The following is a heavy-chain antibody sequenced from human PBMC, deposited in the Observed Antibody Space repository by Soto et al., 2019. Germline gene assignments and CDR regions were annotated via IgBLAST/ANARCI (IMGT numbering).Heavy chain of an antibody. CDR1: GGSISSYY. CDR2: IYYSGST. D-gene: IGHD3-16*01. J-gene: IGHJ5*02. CDR3: ARHWGEVWFDP. V-gene: IGHV4-59*08. Sequence: KPSETLSLTCTVSGGSISSYYWSWIRQPPGKGLEWIGYIYYSGSTNYNPSLKSRVTISVDTSKNQFSLKLSSVTAADTAVYYCARHWGEVWFDPWGQGTLVTVSS.